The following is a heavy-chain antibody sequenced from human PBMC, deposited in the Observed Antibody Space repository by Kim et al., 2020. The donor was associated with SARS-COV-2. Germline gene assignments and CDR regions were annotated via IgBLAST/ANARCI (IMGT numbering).Heavy chain of an antibody. CDR1: GFTFSSYS. CDR2: ISSSSSYI. Sequence: GGSLRLSCAASGFTFSSYSMNWVRQAPGKGLEWVSSISSSSSYIYYADSVKGRFTISRDNAKNSLYLQMNSLRAEDTAVYYCARGAIGYYDILTGLLYFDYWGQGTLVTVSS. V-gene: IGHV3-21*01. CDR3: ARGAIGYYDILTGLLYFDY. D-gene: IGHD3-9*01. J-gene: IGHJ4*02.